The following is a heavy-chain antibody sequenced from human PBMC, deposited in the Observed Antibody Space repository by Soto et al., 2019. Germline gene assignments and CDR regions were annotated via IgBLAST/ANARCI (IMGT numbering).Heavy chain of an antibody. CDR1: GGTSRSLS. CDR2: ITPLFGIP. J-gene: IGHJ5*02. D-gene: IGHD2-15*01. Sequence: QVQLLQSGAEVKKPESSVKVSCKASGGTSRSLSITWVRQAPGQGLEWMGGITPLFGIPNYPQKFQGRLTITADKSTCTAYLELSRRRSEDTAVDYCARDTHSAGGWFDTWGRGTLVTVSS. V-gene: IGHV1-69*17. CDR3: ARDTHSAGGWFDT.